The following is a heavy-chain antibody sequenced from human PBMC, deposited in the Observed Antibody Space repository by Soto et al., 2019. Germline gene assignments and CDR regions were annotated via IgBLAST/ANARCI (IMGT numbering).Heavy chain of an antibody. Sequence: ASVKVSCKASGYTFTSYGISWVRQAPGQGLEWMGWISAYNGNTNYAQKLQGRVTMTTDTSTSTAYMELRSLRSDDTAVYYCARDLRVISGYRSNDYWGQGTLVTVSS. CDR2: ISAYNGNT. D-gene: IGHD3-22*01. J-gene: IGHJ4*02. CDR3: ARDLRVISGYRSNDY. V-gene: IGHV1-18*01. CDR1: GYTFTSYG.